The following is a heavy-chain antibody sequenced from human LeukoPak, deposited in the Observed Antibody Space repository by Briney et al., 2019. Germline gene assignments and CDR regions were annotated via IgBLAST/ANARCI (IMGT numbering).Heavy chain of an antibody. D-gene: IGHD6-19*01. Sequence: PSETLSLTCTVSGGSISSSSYYWGWIRQPPGKGLEWIGSIYYSGSTYYNPSLKSRVTISVDTSKNQFSLKLSSVTAADTAVYYCARRQWLVGYYFDYWGQGTLVTVSS. CDR1: GGSISSSSYY. V-gene: IGHV4-39*01. CDR2: IYYSGST. J-gene: IGHJ4*02. CDR3: ARRQWLVGYYFDY.